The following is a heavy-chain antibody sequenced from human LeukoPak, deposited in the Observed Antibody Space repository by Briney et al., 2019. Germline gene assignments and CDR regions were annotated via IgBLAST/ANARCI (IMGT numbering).Heavy chain of an antibody. CDR1: GFTFSSYG. J-gene: IGHJ6*03. V-gene: IGHV3-30*02. Sequence: GGSLRLSCAASGFTFSSYGMHWVRQAPGKGLEWVAFIRYDGSNKYYADSVKGRFTISRDNAKNSLYLQMNSLRAEDTAVYYCARVYSGSLYYMDVWGKGTTVTVSS. CDR3: ARVYSGSLYYMDV. CDR2: IRYDGSNK. D-gene: IGHD1-26*01.